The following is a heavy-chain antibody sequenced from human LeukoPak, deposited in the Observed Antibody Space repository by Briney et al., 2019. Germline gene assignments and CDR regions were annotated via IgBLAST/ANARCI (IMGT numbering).Heavy chain of an antibody. V-gene: IGHV3-21*01. D-gene: IGHD6-13*01. Sequence: GGSLRLSCAASGFTFSSYSMNWVRQAPGKGLEWFSSISSSSSYIYYADSVKGRFTISRDNAKNSLYLQMNSLRAEDTAVYYCARVMYSSSWPGAFDIWGQGTMVTVSS. CDR1: GFTFSSYS. CDR2: ISSSSSYI. J-gene: IGHJ3*02. CDR3: ARVMYSSSWPGAFDI.